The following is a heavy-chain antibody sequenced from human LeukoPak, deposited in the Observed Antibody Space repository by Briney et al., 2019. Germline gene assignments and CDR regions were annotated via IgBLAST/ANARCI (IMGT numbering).Heavy chain of an antibody. J-gene: IGHJ4*02. D-gene: IGHD3-9*01. Sequence: GGSLRLSCAASGFTFSSYEMNWVRQAPGKGLEWVSYISSSGSTIYYADSVKGRFTISRDNAKNSLYLQMNSLRAEDTAVYYCARVSGDILTGYYIGNTGLDYWGQGTLVTVSS. CDR1: GFTFSSYE. CDR2: ISSSGSTI. V-gene: IGHV3-48*03. CDR3: ARVSGDILTGYYIGNTGLDY.